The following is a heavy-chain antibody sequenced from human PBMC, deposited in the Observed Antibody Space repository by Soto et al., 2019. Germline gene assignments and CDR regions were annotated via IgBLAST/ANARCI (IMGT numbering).Heavy chain of an antibody. J-gene: IGHJ4*02. CDR3: ARARSMYCSGGSCPFDY. CDR2: INHSGST. Sequence: SETLSLTCAVYGGSFSGYYWSWIRQPPGKGLEWIGEINHSGSTNYNPSLKSRVTISVDTSKNQFSLKLSSVTAADTAVYYCARARSMYCSGGSCPFDYWCQGTLVTVAS. D-gene: IGHD2-15*01. V-gene: IGHV4-34*01. CDR1: GGSFSGYY.